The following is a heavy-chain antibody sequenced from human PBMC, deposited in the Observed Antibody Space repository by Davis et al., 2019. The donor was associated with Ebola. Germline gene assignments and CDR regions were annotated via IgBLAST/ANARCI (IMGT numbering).Heavy chain of an antibody. J-gene: IGHJ4*02. CDR3: ARGPAYSGIDY. D-gene: IGHD1-26*01. V-gene: IGHV4-39*07. CDR1: AGSISSSSYY. CDR2: IYYSGST. Sequence: SETLSLTCTLSAGSISSSSYYWGWLRQPPGKGLEWIGSIYYSGSTNYNLPLKSRVPISVDTSKNQFSLKLSSVTAADTAVYYCARGPAYSGIDYWGQGTLVTVSS.